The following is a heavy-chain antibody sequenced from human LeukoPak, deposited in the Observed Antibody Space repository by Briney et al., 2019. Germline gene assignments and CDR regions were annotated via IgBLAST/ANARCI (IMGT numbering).Heavy chain of an antibody. J-gene: IGHJ5*02. Sequence: GGSLRLSCAASGFTFSDYYMSWIRQAPGKGLEWVSYISSSGSTIYYADSVKGRFTISRDNAKNSLYLQMNSLRAEDTAVYYCARDGRPHYDFWSGYEVDPWGQGTLVTVSS. D-gene: IGHD3-3*01. V-gene: IGHV3-11*04. CDR3: ARDGRPHYDFWSGYEVDP. CDR2: ISSSGSTI. CDR1: GFTFSDYY.